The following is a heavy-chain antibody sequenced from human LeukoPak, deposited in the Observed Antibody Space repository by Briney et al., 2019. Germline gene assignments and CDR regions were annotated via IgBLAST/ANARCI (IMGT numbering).Heavy chain of an antibody. CDR2: INHSGST. V-gene: IGHV4-34*01. CDR3: XXXXXXXXXGSCHLNWFDP. J-gene: IGHJ5*02. D-gene: IGHD2-15*01. Sequence: SETLSLTCAVYGGSFSGYYWSWIRQPPGKGLEWIGEINHSGSTNYNPSLKSRVTISVDTSKNQFSLKLSSVTAADTAVYYCXXXXXXXXXGSCHLNWFDPWGQGTLVTVSS. CDR1: GGSFSGYY.